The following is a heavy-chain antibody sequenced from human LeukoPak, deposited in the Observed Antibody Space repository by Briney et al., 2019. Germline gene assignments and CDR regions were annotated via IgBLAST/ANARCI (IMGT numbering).Heavy chain of an antibody. CDR3: ARGQSIAAAGDYYYYGMDV. CDR1: PFTFRIYK. V-gene: IGHV3-48*01. Sequence: GGSLRLSCAHPPFTFRIYKMNSVPQAPGERREGVWYIFNRGKAINYADSVKGRFTISRDNSKNTLYLQMNSLRAEDAAVYYCARGQSIAAAGDYYYYGMDVWGQGTTVTVSS. D-gene: IGHD6-13*01. CDR2: IFNRGKAI. J-gene: IGHJ6*02.